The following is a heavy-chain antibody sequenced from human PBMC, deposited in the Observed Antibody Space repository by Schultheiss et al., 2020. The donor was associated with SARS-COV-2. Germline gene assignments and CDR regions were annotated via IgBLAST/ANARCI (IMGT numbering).Heavy chain of an antibody. CDR3: AREVRSSSPPHYFDY. D-gene: IGHD6-6*01. V-gene: IGHV4-59*12. CDR2: IYYSGST. Sequence: SETLSLTCTVSGGSIDSYYWSWIRQPPGKGLEWIGYIYYSGSTNYNPSLKSRVTMSVDTSKNQFSLKLSSVTAADTAVYYCAREVRSSSPPHYFDYWGQGTLVTVSS. CDR1: GGSIDSYY. J-gene: IGHJ4*02.